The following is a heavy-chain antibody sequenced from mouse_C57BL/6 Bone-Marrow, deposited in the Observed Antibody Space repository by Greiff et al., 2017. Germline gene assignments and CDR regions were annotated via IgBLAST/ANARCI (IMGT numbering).Heavy chain of an antibody. J-gene: IGHJ1*03. V-gene: IGHV1-64*01. Sequence: QVQLQQPGAELVKPGASVKLSCKASGYTFTSYWMHWVKQRPGQGLEWIGMIHPNSGSTNYNEKFKSKATLTVDKSSSTAYMQLSSLTSEDSAVYYCARLGRIRLRPWYFDVWGTGTTVTVSS. D-gene: IGHD3-2*02. CDR3: ARLGRIRLRPWYFDV. CDR2: IHPNSGST. CDR1: GYTFTSYW.